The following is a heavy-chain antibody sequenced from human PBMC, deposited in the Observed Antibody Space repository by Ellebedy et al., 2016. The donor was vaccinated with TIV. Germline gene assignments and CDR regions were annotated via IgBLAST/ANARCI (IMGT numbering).Heavy chain of an antibody. J-gene: IGHJ4*02. CDR3: ASERSGYDFDY. V-gene: IGHV3-33*01. CDR1: GFTFSIYG. CDR2: LWYDGSRE. Sequence: GESLKISCAASGFTFSIYGMHWVRQAPGKGLAWVAVLWYDGSREYYADSVKGRFTVSRDNSKNTLFLQMNSLRTEDTAVYYCASERSGYDFDYWGQGTLVTVSA. D-gene: IGHD5-12*01.